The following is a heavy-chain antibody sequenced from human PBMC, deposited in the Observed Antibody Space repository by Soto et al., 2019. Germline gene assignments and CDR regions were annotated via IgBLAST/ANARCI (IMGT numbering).Heavy chain of an antibody. CDR1: GGTFSRYA. V-gene: IGHV1-69*13. J-gene: IGHJ4*02. CDR2: IIPLFGTA. Sequence: SVKVTCKASGGTFSRYAINWVRQAPGHGLEWMGGIIPLFGTAKYAQKFQDRVTITADESTSTAHMELRSLTSDDTAVYYCARDYGHDCSGGNCYFYFWGQGTLVTVSS. CDR3: ARDYGHDCSGGNCYFYF. D-gene: IGHD2-15*01.